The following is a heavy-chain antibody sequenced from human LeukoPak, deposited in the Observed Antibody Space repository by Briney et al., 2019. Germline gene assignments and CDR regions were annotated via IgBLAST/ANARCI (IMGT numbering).Heavy chain of an antibody. V-gene: IGHV3-23*01. D-gene: IGHD3-22*01. CDR1: GFIFSSYA. CDR2: ISGSGGST. J-gene: IGHJ4*02. CDR3: AKDQIPMYDSSGYFDY. Sequence: PGGSLRLSCAASGFIFSSYAMSWVRQAPGKGLEWVSTISGSGGSTYYADSVKGRFTISRDNSKNTVYLQMNSLRAEDTALYYCAKDQIPMYDSSGYFDYWGQGTLVTVSS.